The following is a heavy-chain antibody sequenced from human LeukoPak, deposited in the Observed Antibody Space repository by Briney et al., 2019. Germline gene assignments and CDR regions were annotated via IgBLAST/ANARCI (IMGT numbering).Heavy chain of an antibody. D-gene: IGHD3-22*01. V-gene: IGHV1-2*02. CDR1: GYTFTGYY. CDR2: VNPNSGDT. Sequence: ASVKVSCKASGYTFTGYYLHWVRQAPGQGLEWMGCVNPNSGDTNYAQKFQGRVTMTRDTSISTAYMELSRLRSDDTAVYYCARDFWGSSGFPGGYWGQGTLVTVSS. J-gene: IGHJ4*02. CDR3: ARDFWGSSGFPGGY.